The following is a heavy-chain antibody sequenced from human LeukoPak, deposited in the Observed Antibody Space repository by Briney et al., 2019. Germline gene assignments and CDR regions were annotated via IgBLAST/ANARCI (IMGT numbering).Heavy chain of an antibody. CDR2: ISGSGGST. Sequence: PGGSLRPSCAASGFTFSSYAMSWVRQAPGKGLEWVSAISGSGGSTYYADSVKGRFTISRDNSKNTLYLQMNSLRAEDTAVYYCAKDQAYYDILTGTPFNWFDPWGQGTLVTVSS. V-gene: IGHV3-23*01. CDR1: GFTFSSYA. CDR3: AKDQAYYDILTGTPFNWFDP. J-gene: IGHJ5*02. D-gene: IGHD3-9*01.